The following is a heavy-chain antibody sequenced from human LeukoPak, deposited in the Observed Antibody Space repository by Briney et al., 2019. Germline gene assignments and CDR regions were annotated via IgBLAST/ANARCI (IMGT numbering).Heavy chain of an antibody. CDR1: GGSISSGDYY. CDR2: IYYSGST. Sequence: SETLSLTCTVSGGSISSGDYYWSWIRQPPGKGLEWIGYIYYSGSTYYNPSLKSRVTISVGTSKNQFSLKLSSVTAADTAVYYCARGPLLPDYYDSSGYDFDYWGQGTLVTVSS. V-gene: IGHV4-30-4*01. J-gene: IGHJ4*02. D-gene: IGHD3-22*01. CDR3: ARGPLLPDYYDSSGYDFDY.